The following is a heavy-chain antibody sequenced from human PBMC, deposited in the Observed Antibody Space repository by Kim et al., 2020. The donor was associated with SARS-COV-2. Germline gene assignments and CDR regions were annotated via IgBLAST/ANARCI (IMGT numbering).Heavy chain of an antibody. D-gene: IGHD2-2*01. CDR3: AKGGYCSTPGLAYYYYGMDV. CDR1: GFTFSSYA. J-gene: IGHJ6*02. V-gene: IGHV3-23*01. CDR2: ISGSGGST. Sequence: GGSLRLSCAASGFTFSSYAMSWVRQAPGKGLEWVSAISGSGGSTYYADSVKGRFTISRDNSKNTLYLQMNSLRAEDTAVYYCAKGGYCSTPGLAYYYYGMDVWGQGTTVTVSS.